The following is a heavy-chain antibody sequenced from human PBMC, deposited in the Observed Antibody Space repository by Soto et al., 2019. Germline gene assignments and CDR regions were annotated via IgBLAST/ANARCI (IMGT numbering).Heavy chain of an antibody. D-gene: IGHD2-15*01. V-gene: IGHV1-18*04. J-gene: IGHJ6*02. CDR1: GYTFTSYG. CDR3: ARAQPQWWRDQGMDV. Sequence: QVQLVQSGAEVKKPGASVKVSCKASGYTFTSYGISWVRQAPGQGLEWMGGMSAYNGNTNYAQKLQGRVTMTTDTSTSTGYVELRSLRSDDTAVYYCARAQPQWWRDQGMDVWGQGTTVTVSS. CDR2: MSAYNGNT.